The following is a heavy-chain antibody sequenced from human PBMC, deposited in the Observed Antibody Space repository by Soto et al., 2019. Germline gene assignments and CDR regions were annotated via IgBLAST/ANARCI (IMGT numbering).Heavy chain of an antibody. Sequence: PGGSLRLSCAASGFTFNSYSMNWVRRAPGKGLEWVSSMSRSSRYIYYADSVKGRFTISRDNARNSVYLQMNSLRAEDTAVYYCARDGGVAATLANYFDYWGQGTLATVSS. CDR1: GFTFNSYS. CDR2: MSRSSRYI. J-gene: IGHJ4*02. D-gene: IGHD2-15*01. CDR3: ARDGGVAATLANYFDY. V-gene: IGHV3-21*01.